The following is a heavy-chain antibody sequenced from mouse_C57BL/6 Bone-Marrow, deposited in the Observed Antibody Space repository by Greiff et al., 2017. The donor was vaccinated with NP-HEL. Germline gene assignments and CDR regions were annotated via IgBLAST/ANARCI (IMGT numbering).Heavy chain of an antibody. V-gene: IGHV5-9-1*02. J-gene: IGHJ1*03. Sequence: EVKVEESGEGLVKPGGSLKLSCAASGFTFSSYAMSWVRQTPEKRLEWVAYISSGGDYIYYADTVKGRFTISRDNARNTLYLQMSSLKSEDTAMYYCTRGNYYGSSFYWYFDVWGTGTTVTVSS. CDR1: GFTFSSYA. D-gene: IGHD1-1*01. CDR3: TRGNYYGSSFYWYFDV. CDR2: ISSGGDYI.